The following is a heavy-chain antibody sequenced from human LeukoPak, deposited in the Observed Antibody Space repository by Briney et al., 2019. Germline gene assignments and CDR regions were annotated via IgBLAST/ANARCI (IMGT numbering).Heavy chain of an antibody. CDR3: ARAPTVLVGYCSSSSCQADY. CDR2: INQDGSMN. CDR1: GFTFSQFW. D-gene: IGHD2-2*01. V-gene: IGHV3-7*01. Sequence: PGGSLRLSCAASGFTFSQFWISWVRQAPGKGLEWVANINQDGSMNYYVDSVKGRFTISRDNAENSLYLQMHSLRVEDTAVYYCARAPTVLVGYCSSSSCQADYWGQGTLVAVSS. J-gene: IGHJ4*02.